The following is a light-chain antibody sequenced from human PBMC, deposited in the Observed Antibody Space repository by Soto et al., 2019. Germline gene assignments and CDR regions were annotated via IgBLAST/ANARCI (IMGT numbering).Light chain of an antibody. CDR1: SSNIGSNT. V-gene: IGLV1-44*01. CDR2: SNN. CDR3: AAWDDSLIGLI. Sequence: QSALTQPPSASGTPGQRVTISCSGSSSNIGSNTVNWYQLLPGTAPKLLIYSNNQRPSGVPDRFSGSKSGTSASLAISGLQSEDEADYYCAAWDDSLIGLIFGGGTKLTVL. J-gene: IGLJ2*01.